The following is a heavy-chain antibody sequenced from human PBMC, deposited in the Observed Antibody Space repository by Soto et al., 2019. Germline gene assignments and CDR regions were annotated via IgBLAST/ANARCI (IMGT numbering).Heavy chain of an antibody. CDR1: GFTFSSYA. J-gene: IGHJ4*02. D-gene: IGHD1-26*01. CDR2: ISGSGGST. Sequence: GGSLRLSCAASGFTFSSYAMSWVRQAPGKGLEWVSAISGSGGSTYYADSVKGRFTISRENSKNTLYLQMNSLRAEDTAVYYCAKDFVLWELPSGPREVDYWGQGTLVTVSS. CDR3: AKDFVLWELPSGPREVDY. V-gene: IGHV3-23*01.